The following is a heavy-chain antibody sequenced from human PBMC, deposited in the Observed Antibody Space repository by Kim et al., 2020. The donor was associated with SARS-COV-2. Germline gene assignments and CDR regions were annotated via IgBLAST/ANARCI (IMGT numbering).Heavy chain of an antibody. CDR3: STTIIQGLSFPFCYAF. D-gene: IGHD3-10*01. CDR2: IRSDVYNK. Sequence: GGSLRLSCAASGFTFSDYAIHWVRQAPGKGLEWVSVIRSDVYNKSYSYSVRVRFTISRANSNYTLSLHMNRLRMEDTGLSECSTTIIQGLSFPFCYAF. V-gene: IGHV3-30-3*01. CDR1: GFTFSDYA. J-gene: IGHJ3*01.